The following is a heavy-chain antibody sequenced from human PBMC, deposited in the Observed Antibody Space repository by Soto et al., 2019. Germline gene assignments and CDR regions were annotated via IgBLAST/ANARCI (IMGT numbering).Heavy chain of an antibody. CDR3: AKNSAATIRVGYDY. CDR2: IVASGGIT. CDR1: GFPFSSYP. V-gene: IGHV3-23*01. Sequence: EVQLLESGGGLAQPGGSLRLSCAASGFPFSSYPMSWVRQAPGQGLEWVSGIVASGGITYYADSVKRRFTISRDNSKNTLYLQMNSLRAADTAVYYCAKNSAATIRVGYDYWGQGALGTVSS. J-gene: IGHJ4*02. D-gene: IGHD5-12*01.